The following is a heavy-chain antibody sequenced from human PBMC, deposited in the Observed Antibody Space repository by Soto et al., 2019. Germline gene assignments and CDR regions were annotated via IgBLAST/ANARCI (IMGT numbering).Heavy chain of an antibody. CDR2: INPNSGGT. V-gene: IGHV1-2*02. Sequence: QVQLVQSGAEVKKPGASVKVSCKASGYTFTGYYMHWVRQAPGQGLEWMGWINPNSGGTNYAQKFQGGVTMTRDTSISTAYMELSRLRSDDTAGYYCARGWNDAYALGGFDYWGQGTLVTVSS. CDR3: ARGWNDAYALGGFDY. CDR1: GYTFTGYY. D-gene: IGHD3-16*01. J-gene: IGHJ4*02.